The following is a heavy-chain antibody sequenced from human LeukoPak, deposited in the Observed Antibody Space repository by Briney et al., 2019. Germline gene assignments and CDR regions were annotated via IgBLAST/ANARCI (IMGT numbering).Heavy chain of an antibody. J-gene: IGHJ5*02. V-gene: IGHV4-39*07. Sequence: SETLSLTCTVSGGSISSNNYYWGWIRQPPGKGLEWIGSIYYSGSTNYNPSLKSRVTISVDTSKNQFSLKLSSVTAADTAVYYCARGPYSSSWAWFDPWGQGTLVTVSS. D-gene: IGHD6-6*01. CDR3: ARGPYSSSWAWFDP. CDR2: IYYSGST. CDR1: GGSISSNNYY.